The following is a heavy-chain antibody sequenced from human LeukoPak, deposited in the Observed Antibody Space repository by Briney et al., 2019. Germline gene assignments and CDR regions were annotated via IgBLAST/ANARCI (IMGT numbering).Heavy chain of an antibody. V-gene: IGHV4-31*03. CDR2: IYYSGST. Sequence: SETLSLTCTVSGGSISSGGYYWSWIRQHPGTGLEWIGHIYYSGSTYYNPSLKSRVTISVDTSKNQFPLKLSSVTAADTAVYYCASGGAYCSSTSCYVYYGMDVWGQGTTVTVSS. CDR1: GGSISSGGYY. D-gene: IGHD2-2*01. CDR3: ASGGAYCSSTSCYVYYGMDV. J-gene: IGHJ6*02.